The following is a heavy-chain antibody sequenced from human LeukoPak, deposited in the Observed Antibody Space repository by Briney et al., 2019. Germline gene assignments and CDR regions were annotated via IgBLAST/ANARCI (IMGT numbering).Heavy chain of an antibody. J-gene: IGHJ4*02. D-gene: IGHD6-19*01. V-gene: IGHV4-59*01. CDR2: IYYSGIT. Sequence: SETLSLTCTVSGDSISTYYWTWIRQPPGKGLEWIGYIYYSGITNYNPSLKSRVFISVDTSKNQFSLKLSSVTAADTAVYYCARFIGYSSGWFEFWGQGTLVTVSS. CDR1: GDSISTYY. CDR3: ARFIGYSSGWFEF.